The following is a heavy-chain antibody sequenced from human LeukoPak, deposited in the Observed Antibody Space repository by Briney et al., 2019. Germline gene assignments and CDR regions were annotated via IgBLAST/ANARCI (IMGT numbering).Heavy chain of an antibody. CDR2: ISAYNGNT. CDR3: ASAIDYDFALDY. J-gene: IGHJ4*02. V-gene: IGHV1-18*01. CDR1: GYTFTSYG. Sequence: VASVKVSCKASGYTFTSYGISWVRQAPGQGLEWMGWISAYNGNTNYAQKLQGRVTMTTDTSTSTAYMELRSLRSDDTAVYYCASAIDYDFALDYWGQGPLVTVTA. D-gene: IGHD4-17*01.